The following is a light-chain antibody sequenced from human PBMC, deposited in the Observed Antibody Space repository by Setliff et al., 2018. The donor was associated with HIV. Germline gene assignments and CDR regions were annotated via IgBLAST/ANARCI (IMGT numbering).Light chain of an antibody. CDR2: ANI. J-gene: IGLJ1*01. Sequence: QSVLTQPPSVSGAPGQRVTISCSGSSSNIGAGYDVHWYQQLPGTAPKLLIYANINRPSGVPDRFSGSKSDTTASLAITGLHAEDEADYYCQSYDSSLSVYVFGTGTKVTVL. CDR1: SSNIGAGYD. CDR3: QSYDSSLSVYV. V-gene: IGLV1-40*01.